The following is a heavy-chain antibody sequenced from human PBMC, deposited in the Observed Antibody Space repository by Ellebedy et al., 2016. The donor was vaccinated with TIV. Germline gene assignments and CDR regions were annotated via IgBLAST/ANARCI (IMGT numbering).Heavy chain of an antibody. D-gene: IGHD6-13*01. CDR3: ASRAASWYSDNNWFDP. Sequence: PGGSLRLSCAASGFTFSGYTMNWVRQAPGKGLEWISYINAGGERIYYADSVKGRFTISRDNARNILYLHMNSLRDEDTAVYYCASRAASWYSDNNWFDPWGQGSPVTVSS. J-gene: IGHJ5*02. CDR1: GFTFSGYT. CDR2: INAGGERI. V-gene: IGHV3-48*02.